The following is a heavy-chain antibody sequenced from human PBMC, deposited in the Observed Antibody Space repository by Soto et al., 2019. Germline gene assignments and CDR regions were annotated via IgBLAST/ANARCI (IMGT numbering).Heavy chain of an antibody. J-gene: IGHJ6*02. CDR1: GGTFSSYA. CDR2: IIPIFGTA. D-gene: IGHD6-19*01. CDR3: ARAAVAGTFYYYYYGMDI. Sequence: QVQLVQSGAEVKKPGSSVKVSCKASGGTFSSYAISWVRQAPGQGLEWMGGIIPIFGTANYAQKFQGRVTITADESTSTAYMELSSLRSEDTAVYYCARAAVAGTFYYYYYGMDIWGQGTTVTVSS. V-gene: IGHV1-69*01.